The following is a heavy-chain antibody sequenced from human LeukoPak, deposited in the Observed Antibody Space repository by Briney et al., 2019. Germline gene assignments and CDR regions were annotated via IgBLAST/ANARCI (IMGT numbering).Heavy chain of an antibody. CDR1: GGSISGSGYY. J-gene: IGHJ4*02. Sequence: SETLSLTCSVSGGSISGSGYYWAWIRQPPGKGLEWIGSIYYTGSTHYNSSLKSRATMSVDTSKNQFSLKLSSVTAADTAVYYCASPLGGFDNWGQGTLVTVSS. CDR2: IYYTGST. D-gene: IGHD3-16*01. CDR3: ASPLGGFDN. V-gene: IGHV4-39*01.